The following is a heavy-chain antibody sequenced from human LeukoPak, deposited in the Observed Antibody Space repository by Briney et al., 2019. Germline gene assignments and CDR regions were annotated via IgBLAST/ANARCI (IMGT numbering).Heavy chain of an antibody. V-gene: IGHV4-39*01. J-gene: IGHJ4*02. D-gene: IGHD3-10*01. Sequence: SETLSLTCTVSGGSISGSSYYWGWIRQPPGKGLEWIGSIYYSGSTYYNPSLKSRVTISVDTSKNKFSLKLNSVTATDTAVYYCARHYGRWGQGTLVTVSS. CDR2: IYYSGST. CDR1: GGSISGSSYY. CDR3: ARHYGR.